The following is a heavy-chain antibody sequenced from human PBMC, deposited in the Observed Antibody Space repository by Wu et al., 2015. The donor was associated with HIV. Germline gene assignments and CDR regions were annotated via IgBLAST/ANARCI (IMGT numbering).Heavy chain of an antibody. Sequence: QVQLVQSGAEVKKPGASVKVSCKASGYTFTSYYISWVRQAPGQGLEWMGWISTYNDNTNYPQKFQDRVTMTTDTSTSTAYMELRSLRSDDTAVYYCARGGREDWYFDLVGPWHPGHCLL. CDR3: ARGGREDWYFDL. J-gene: IGHJ2*01. V-gene: IGHV1-18*01. CDR1: GYTFTSYY. CDR2: ISTYNDNT.